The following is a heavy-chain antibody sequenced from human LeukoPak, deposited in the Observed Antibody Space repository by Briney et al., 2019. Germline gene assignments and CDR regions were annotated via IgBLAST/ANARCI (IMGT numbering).Heavy chain of an antibody. Sequence: ASVKVSCKASGYTFTSYYMHWVRQAPGQGLEWMGIINPSGGSTSYAQKFQGRVTMTRDTSTSTVYMELSSLRSEDTAVYYCAREVGHDFWSGYPRYYYGMDVWGQGTTVTVSS. CDR1: GYTFTSYY. D-gene: IGHD3-3*01. CDR2: INPSGGST. CDR3: AREVGHDFWSGYPRYYYGMDV. V-gene: IGHV1-46*01. J-gene: IGHJ6*02.